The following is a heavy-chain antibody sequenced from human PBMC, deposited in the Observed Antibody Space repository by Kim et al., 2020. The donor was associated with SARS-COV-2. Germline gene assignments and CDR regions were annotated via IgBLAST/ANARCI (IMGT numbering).Heavy chain of an antibody. Sequence: GGSLRLSCAASGFTFSSYSMNWVRQAPGKGLEWVSYISSSSSTIYYADSVKGRFTISRDNAKNSLYLQMNSLRAEDTAVYYCARESVVTPFDPWGQGPLAPVPS. J-gene: IGHJ5*02. CDR2: ISSSSSTI. CDR1: GFTFSSYS. CDR3: ARESVVTPFDP. D-gene: IGHD2-21*02. V-gene: IGHV3-48*04.